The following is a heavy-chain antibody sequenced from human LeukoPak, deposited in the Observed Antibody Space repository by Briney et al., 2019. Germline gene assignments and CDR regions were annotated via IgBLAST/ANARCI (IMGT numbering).Heavy chain of an antibody. Sequence: GASVKVSCKASGYTFGGYYMHWVRQAPGQGLEWMGWINPNSGGTNYAQKFQGRVTMTRDTSISTAYMELSRLRSDDTAVYYCARITMVRGVIITPYYFDYWGQGTLVTVSS. J-gene: IGHJ4*02. CDR1: GYTFGGYY. CDR2: INPNSGGT. V-gene: IGHV1-2*02. CDR3: ARITMVRGVIITPYYFDY. D-gene: IGHD3-10*01.